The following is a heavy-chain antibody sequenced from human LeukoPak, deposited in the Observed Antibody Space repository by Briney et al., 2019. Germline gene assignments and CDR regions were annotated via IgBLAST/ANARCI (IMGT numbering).Heavy chain of an antibody. D-gene: IGHD3-16*01. J-gene: IGHJ4*02. CDR3: AKDSNRGVWGSYRSYDY. V-gene: IGHV3-23*01. Sequence: GGSLRLSCAASGFTFSSYDMSWVRQAPRKGLEWVSAASGSGANTYDADSVKGRFTISRDNSKNTLYLQMNSLRAEDTAVYYCAKDSNRGVWGSYRSYDYWGQGTLVTVSS. CDR2: ASGSGANT. CDR1: GFTFSSYD.